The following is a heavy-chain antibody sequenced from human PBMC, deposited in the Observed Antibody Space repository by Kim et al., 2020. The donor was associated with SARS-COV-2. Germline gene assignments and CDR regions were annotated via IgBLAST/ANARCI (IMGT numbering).Heavy chain of an antibody. D-gene: IGHD3-3*01. CDR3: ATAIYDFWSGRSPAGDY. J-gene: IGHJ4*02. CDR1: GYTLTELS. V-gene: IGHV1-24*01. CDR2: FDPEDGET. Sequence: ASVKVSCKVSGYTLTELSMHWVRQAPGKGLEWMGGFDPEDGETIYAQKFQGRDTMTEDTSTDTAYMELSSLRSEDTAVYYCATAIYDFWSGRSPAGDYWGQGTLVTVSS.